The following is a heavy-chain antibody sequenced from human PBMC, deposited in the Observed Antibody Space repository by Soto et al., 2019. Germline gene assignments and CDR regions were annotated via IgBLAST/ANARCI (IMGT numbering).Heavy chain of an antibody. CDR2: INSDGSST. V-gene: IGHV3-74*01. CDR1: GFTFSSYW. J-gene: IGHJ4*02. CDR3: ARGLSSFDQ. Sequence: EVQLVESGGGLVQPGGSLRLSCAASGFTFSSYWMYWVRQAPGKGLVWVSHINSDGSSTNYADSVKGRFTISRDNAKNTLYLQMNSLRAEDTAVYYCARGLSSFDQWGQGTLVTVSS.